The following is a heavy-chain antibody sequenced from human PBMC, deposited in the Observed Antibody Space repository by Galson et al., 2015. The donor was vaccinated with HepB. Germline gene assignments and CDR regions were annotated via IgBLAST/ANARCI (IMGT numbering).Heavy chain of an antibody. CDR1: GFTLSSYA. J-gene: IGHJ4*02. V-gene: IGHV3-23*01. CDR3: AKATEGSGSYDY. D-gene: IGHD3-10*01. Sequence: SLRLSCAASGFTLSSYAMSWVRQAPGKGQEWVSAISGSGGSTYYADSVKGRFTISRDNSKNTLYLQMNSLRAEDTAVYYCAKATEGSGSYDYWGQGTLVTVSS. CDR2: ISGSGGST.